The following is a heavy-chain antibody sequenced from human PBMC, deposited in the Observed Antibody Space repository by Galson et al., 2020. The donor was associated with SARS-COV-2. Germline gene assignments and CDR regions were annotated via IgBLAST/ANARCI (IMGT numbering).Heavy chain of an antibody. CDR1: GGSISSSSYY. J-gene: IGHJ4*02. CDR2: IYYSGST. CDR3: ARGNYDFWSGSNYYFDY. V-gene: IGHV4-39*01. D-gene: IGHD3-3*01. Sequence: SETLSLTCTVSGGSISSSSYYWGWLRQPPGKGLEWIGRIYYSGSTYYNPSLKSRVTISVDTSKNQFSLKLSSVTAADTAVYYCARGNYDFWSGSNYYFDYWGQGTLVTVSS.